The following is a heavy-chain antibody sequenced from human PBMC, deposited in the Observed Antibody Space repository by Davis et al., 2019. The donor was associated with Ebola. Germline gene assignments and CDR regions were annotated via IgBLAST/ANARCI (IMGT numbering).Heavy chain of an antibody. CDR2: ISAYNGNT. CDR3: ARDHVGSGRGVGWFDP. D-gene: IGHD3-10*01. CDR1: GYTFTSYG. Sequence: ASVKVSCKASGYTFTSYGISWVRQAPGQGLEWMGWISAYNGNTNYAQKLQGRVTMTTDTSTSTAYMELRSLRSDDTAVYYCARDHVGSGRGVGWFDPWGQGTLVTVSS. J-gene: IGHJ5*02. V-gene: IGHV1-18*01.